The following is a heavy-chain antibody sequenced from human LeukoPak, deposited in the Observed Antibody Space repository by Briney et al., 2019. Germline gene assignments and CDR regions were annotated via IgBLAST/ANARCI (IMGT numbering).Heavy chain of an antibody. D-gene: IGHD3-22*01. Sequence: GGSLRLSCAASGFTFSSYEMNWVRQAPGKGLEWVSYISSSGSTIYYADSVKGRFTISRDNAKNSLYLQMNSLRAEDTAVYYCAKDRGYYDGSGYYPGYWGQGTLVTVSS. CDR2: ISSSGSTI. V-gene: IGHV3-48*03. J-gene: IGHJ4*02. CDR1: GFTFSSYE. CDR3: AKDRGYYDGSGYYPGY.